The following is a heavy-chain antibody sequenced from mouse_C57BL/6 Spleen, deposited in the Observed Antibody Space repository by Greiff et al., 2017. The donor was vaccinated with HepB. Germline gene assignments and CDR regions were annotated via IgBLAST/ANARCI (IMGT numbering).Heavy chain of an antibody. CDR2: IRNKANGYTT. Sequence: EVQWVESGGGLVQPGASLRLSCAASGFTFTDYYMSWVRQPPGKAPEWLALIRNKANGYTTEYTASVKGLFTISRDNSQNILYLQMNTLRAEDSATYYCVKADGYPYYAMDYWGQGTSVTVSS. V-gene: IGHV7-4*01. D-gene: IGHD2-2*01. CDR3: VKADGYPYYAMDY. CDR1: GFTFTDYY. J-gene: IGHJ4*01.